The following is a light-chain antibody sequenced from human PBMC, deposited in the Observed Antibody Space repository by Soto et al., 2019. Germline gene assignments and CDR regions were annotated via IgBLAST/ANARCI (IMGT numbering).Light chain of an antibody. CDR1: QGVNRYY. Sequence: ENVLTQSPGTLSLSPGERATLSCRASQGVNRYYLAWYQQKPGQAPTLLIHGTSTRATGIPDRFSGSGSGTDFTLTISRLEPEDFAVYYCQQYDTFGQGTKVDI. CDR2: GTS. J-gene: IGKJ1*01. V-gene: IGKV3-20*01. CDR3: QQYDT.